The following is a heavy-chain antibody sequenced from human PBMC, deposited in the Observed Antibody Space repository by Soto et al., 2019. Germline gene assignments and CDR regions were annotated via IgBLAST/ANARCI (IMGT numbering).Heavy chain of an antibody. CDR1: GFTFRNYA. CDR3: ARPWGQLSTYYYGMDT. Sequence: GSLRLSFAASGFTFRNYAVHWVRQAPGKGLEWVATIPYDGDNKYYTDSVKGPFTISRDNSKNTLYLQMNSLRPEDTAVYYCARPWGQLSTYYYGMDTWGQGTTVTVSS. CDR2: IPYDGDNK. V-gene: IGHV3-30-3*01. J-gene: IGHJ6*02. D-gene: IGHD3-16*01.